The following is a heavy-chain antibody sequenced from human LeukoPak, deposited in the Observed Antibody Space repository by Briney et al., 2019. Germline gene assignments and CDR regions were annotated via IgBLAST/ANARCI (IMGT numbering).Heavy chain of an antibody. CDR2: IPYDGNNK. CDR3: VKDGDDSGSYLVY. D-gene: IGHD1-26*01. CDR1: RFTFSSYG. Sequence: GGSLRLSCAASRFTFSSYGMHWVRQAPGKGLEWVAFIPYDGNNKYYADSVKGRFTISRDNSKNTLYLQMNSLRAEDTAVYYCVKDGDDSGSYLVYWGQGNLVTVSS. V-gene: IGHV3-30*02. J-gene: IGHJ4*02.